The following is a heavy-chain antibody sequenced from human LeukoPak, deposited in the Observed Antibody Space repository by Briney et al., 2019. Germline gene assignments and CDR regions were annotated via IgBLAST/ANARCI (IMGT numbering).Heavy chain of an antibody. D-gene: IGHD6-19*01. CDR1: GDSISTHY. J-gene: IGHJ6*03. Sequence: PSETLSLTCRVSGDSISTHYWIWIRQPAGKGLEWIGRIYTSGSTNYNPSLKSRVTMSVDTSKNQFSLKLSSVTAADTAVYYCARDASSGWLHYYYYYIDIWGKGTTVTVSS. CDR3: ARDASSGWLHYYYYYIDI. V-gene: IGHV4-4*07. CDR2: IYTSGST.